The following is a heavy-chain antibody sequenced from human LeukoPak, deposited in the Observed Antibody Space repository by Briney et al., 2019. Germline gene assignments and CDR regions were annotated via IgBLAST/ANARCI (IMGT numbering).Heavy chain of an antibody. CDR1: GYTFTSYG. D-gene: IGHD4-17*01. CDR2: ISAYNGNT. J-gene: IGHJ5*02. Sequence: ASVKVSCKASGYTFTSYGISWVRQAPGQGLEWMGWISAYNGNTNYAQKLQGRVTMTTDTSTSTAYMELSSLRSEDTAVYYCARADYGVGFDPWGQGTLVTVSS. CDR3: ARADYGVGFDP. V-gene: IGHV1-18*01.